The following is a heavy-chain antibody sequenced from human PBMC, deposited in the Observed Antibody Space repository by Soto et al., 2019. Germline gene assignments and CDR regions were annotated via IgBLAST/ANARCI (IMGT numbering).Heavy chain of an antibody. V-gene: IGHV4-31*03. Sequence: PSETLSLTCTVSGGSISSGGYYWSWIRQHPGKGLEWIGYIYYSGSTYYNPSLKSRVTISVDTSKNQFSLKLSSVTAADTAVYYCATHRYCSGGSCYDYWGQGTLVTVSS. CDR3: ATHRYCSGGSCYDY. CDR2: IYYSGST. CDR1: GGSISSGGYY. J-gene: IGHJ4*02. D-gene: IGHD2-15*01.